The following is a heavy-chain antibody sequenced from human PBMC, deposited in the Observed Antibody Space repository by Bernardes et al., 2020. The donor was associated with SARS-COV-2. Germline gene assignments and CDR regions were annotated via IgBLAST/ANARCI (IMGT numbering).Heavy chain of an antibody. V-gene: IGHV4-4*02. D-gene: IGHD6-19*01. J-gene: IGHJ4*02. CDR2: IYYGGRA. CDR1: GDSISSSYW. CDR3: ARGGNSGWSDY. Sequence: SETLSLTCAVSGDSISSSYWWSWVRQPPGKGLEWIGEIYYGGRANYNPSLKSRVTISVDKSNNQFSLKLSSVTAADTAVYYCARGGNSGWSDYWGQGTLVTVSS.